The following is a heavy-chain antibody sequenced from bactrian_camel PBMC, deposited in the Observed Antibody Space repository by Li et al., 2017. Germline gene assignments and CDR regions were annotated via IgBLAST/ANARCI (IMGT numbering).Heavy chain of an antibody. D-gene: IGHD3*01. CDR1: GFMLSSVP. CDR3: VRGSRTSFYD. CDR2: ISATGSQT. V-gene: IGHV3S40*01. Sequence: VQLVESGGGLVQPGGSLRLSCTASGFMLSSVPMRWVRQAPGKGLEWLSSISATGSQTSYAASVKDRSTISRDTTDNTLYLQLNSLKTGDTAMYYCVRGSRTSFYDWGQGTQVTVS. J-gene: IGHJ4*01.